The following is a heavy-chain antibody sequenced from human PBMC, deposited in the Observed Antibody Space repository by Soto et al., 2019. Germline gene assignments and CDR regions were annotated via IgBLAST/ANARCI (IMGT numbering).Heavy chain of an antibody. CDR2: IIPIFGTA. D-gene: IGHD2-15*01. V-gene: IGHV1-69*13. Sequence: ASVKVSCKASGGTFSSYAISWVRQAPGQGLEWMGGIIPIFGTANYAQKFQGRVTITADESTSTAYMELSSLRSEDTAVYYCARDGLLYCSGGSCYEDYYYSYGMDVWGQGPTVTVSS. CDR1: GGTFSSYA. J-gene: IGHJ6*02. CDR3: ARDGLLYCSGGSCYEDYYYSYGMDV.